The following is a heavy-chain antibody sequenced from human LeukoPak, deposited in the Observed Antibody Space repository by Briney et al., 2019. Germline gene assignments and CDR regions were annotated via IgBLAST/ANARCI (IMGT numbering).Heavy chain of an antibody. J-gene: IGHJ3*02. V-gene: IGHV4-39*07. Sequence: TSETLSLTCTVSGGSISSSSYYWGWIRQPPGKGLEWIGSIYYSGSTYYNPSLKSRVTISVDTSKNQFSLELSSVTAADTAVYYCARDRGYCSSTSCYDAFDIWGQGTMVTVSS. CDR2: IYYSGST. CDR1: GGSISSSSYY. D-gene: IGHD2-2*01. CDR3: ARDRGYCSSTSCYDAFDI.